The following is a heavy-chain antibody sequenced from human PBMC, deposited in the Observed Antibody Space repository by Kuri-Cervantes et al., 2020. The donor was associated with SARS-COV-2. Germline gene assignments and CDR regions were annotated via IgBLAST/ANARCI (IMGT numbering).Heavy chain of an antibody. CDR1: GFTFSSYA. V-gene: IGHV3-23*01. J-gene: IGHJ5*02. CDR2: ISGSGGST. D-gene: IGHD3-10*01. Sequence: ETLSLTCAASGFTFSSYAMSWVRQAPGKGLEWVSAISGSGGSTYYADSVKGRFTISRDNSKNTLYLQMNSLRAEDTAVYYCARAGMVRGYNWFDPWGQGTLVTVSS. CDR3: ARAGMVRGYNWFDP.